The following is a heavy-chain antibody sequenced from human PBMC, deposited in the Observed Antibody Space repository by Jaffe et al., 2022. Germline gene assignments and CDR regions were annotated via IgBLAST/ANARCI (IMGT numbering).Heavy chain of an antibody. CDR3: AKGADTVTTSVWGY. CDR2: ISWNSGSI. V-gene: IGHV3-9*01. J-gene: IGHJ4*02. CDR1: GFTFDDYA. Sequence: EVQLVESGGGLVQPGRSLRLSCAASGFTFDDYAMHWVRQAPGKGLEWVSGISWNSGSIGYADSVKGRFTISRDNAKNSLYLQMNSLRAEDTALYYCAKGADTVTTSVWGYWGQGTLVTVSS. D-gene: IGHD4-17*01.